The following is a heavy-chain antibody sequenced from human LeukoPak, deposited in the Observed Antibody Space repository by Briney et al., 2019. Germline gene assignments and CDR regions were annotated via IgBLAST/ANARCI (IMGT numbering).Heavy chain of an antibody. CDR3: TRDEAYSSFDY. CDR1: GFTFSTYA. Sequence: GGSLRLSCAASGFTFSTYAMSWVRQAPGKGLDWVSAISGRGGSTFYADSVKGRFTISRDNAENSLFLQMNSLRAEDTAVYFCTRDEAYSSFDYWGQGTLVAVSS. CDR2: ISGRGGST. D-gene: IGHD4-11*01. V-gene: IGHV3-23*01. J-gene: IGHJ4*02.